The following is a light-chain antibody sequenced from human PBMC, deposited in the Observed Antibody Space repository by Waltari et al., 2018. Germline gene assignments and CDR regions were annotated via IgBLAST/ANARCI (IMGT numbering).Light chain of an antibody. Sequence: ENVLTQSPGTLSLSPGERATLSCRASQSVSKNYLAWYQQKPGQPPRLLIYTASSRATGIPDRFSCSGSGTDFTLTISGLEPEDFAVYYCQQYDNFLWTFGQGTKVEI. CDR3: QQYDNFLWT. V-gene: IGKV3-20*01. J-gene: IGKJ1*01. CDR2: TAS. CDR1: QSVSKNY.